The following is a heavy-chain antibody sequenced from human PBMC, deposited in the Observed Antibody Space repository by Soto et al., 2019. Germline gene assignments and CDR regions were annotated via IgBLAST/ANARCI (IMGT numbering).Heavy chain of an antibody. D-gene: IGHD2-2*01. J-gene: IGHJ4*02. Sequence: GASVKVSCKVSGYSLSDLSIHWVRQAPGKGLEWMGGLDAEDGETIYAQKLQGRGTITEDTSTDTAYMELSSLTSEDTAMYYCATLPRTIERTPAAIWSFDSWGQGTLVTSPQ. CDR2: LDAEDGET. CDR1: GYSLSDLS. CDR3: ATLPRTIERTPAAIWSFDS. V-gene: IGHV1-24*01.